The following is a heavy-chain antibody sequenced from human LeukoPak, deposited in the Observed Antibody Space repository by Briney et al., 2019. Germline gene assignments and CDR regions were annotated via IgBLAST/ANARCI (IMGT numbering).Heavy chain of an antibody. Sequence: ASVKVSCKASGYTFTGYYMHWVRQAPGQGLEWMGWINPNSGGTNYAQKFQGRVTMTRDTSISTAYMELSRLRSDDTAVYYCARGFSLVRQYYYDSSGYLPLDHWGQGTLVTVSS. CDR1: GYTFTGYY. CDR3: ARGFSLVRQYYYDSSGYLPLDH. D-gene: IGHD3-22*01. J-gene: IGHJ4*02. V-gene: IGHV1-2*02. CDR2: INPNSGGT.